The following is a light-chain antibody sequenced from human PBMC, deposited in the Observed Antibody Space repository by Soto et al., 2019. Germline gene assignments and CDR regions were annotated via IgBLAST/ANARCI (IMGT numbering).Light chain of an antibody. CDR3: QQYGSSGT. V-gene: IGKV3-20*01. CDR2: DAS. CDR1: QSVASRN. J-gene: IGKJ1*01. Sequence: IVLTQSPGALSLSPGERATLSCRASQSVASRNLAWYQQKPGQAPRLLIYDASSRATGIPARFSGSGSGTDSTLTISRLEPEDFAVYYCQQYGSSGTFGQGTKVDIK.